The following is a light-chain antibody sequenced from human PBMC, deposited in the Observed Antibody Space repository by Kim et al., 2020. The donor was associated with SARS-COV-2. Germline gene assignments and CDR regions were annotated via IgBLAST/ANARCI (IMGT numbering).Light chain of an antibody. CDR2: QDS. J-gene: IGLJ2*01. CDR1: KLGDKY. Sequence: SVSPEQTASITCSGDKLGDKYACWYQQKPGQSPVLVIYQDSKRPSGIPERFPGSNSGNTATLTISGTQAMDEADYYCQAWDSSTVVFGGGTQLTVL. CDR3: QAWDSSTVV. V-gene: IGLV3-1*01.